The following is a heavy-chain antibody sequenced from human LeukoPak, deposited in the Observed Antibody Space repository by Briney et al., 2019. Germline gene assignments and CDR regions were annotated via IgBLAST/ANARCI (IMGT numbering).Heavy chain of an antibody. CDR1: GGTFSSYA. CDR3: ARDYYDSSGYLE. CDR2: IIPIFGTA. V-gene: IGHV1-69*01. J-gene: IGHJ4*02. Sequence: SVKVSCKAPGGTFSSYAISWVRQAPGQGLEWMGGIIPIFGTANYAQKFQGRVTITADESTSTAYMELSSLRSEDTAVYYCARDYYDSSGYLEWGQGTLVTVSS. D-gene: IGHD3-22*01.